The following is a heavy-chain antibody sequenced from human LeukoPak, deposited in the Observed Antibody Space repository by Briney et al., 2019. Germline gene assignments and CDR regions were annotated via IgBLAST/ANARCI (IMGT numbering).Heavy chain of an antibody. CDR2: IYYSGST. CDR3: ARGTVTTKYYYYGMDV. V-gene: IGHV4-31*03. J-gene: IGHJ6*02. Sequence: SETLSLTCTVSGGSISSGGYYWSWIRQHPGKGLERIGYIYYSGSTYYNPSLKSRVTISVDTSKNQFSLKLSSVTAADTAVYYCARGTVTTKYYYYGMDVWGQGTTVTVSS. CDR1: GGSISSGGYY. D-gene: IGHD4-17*01.